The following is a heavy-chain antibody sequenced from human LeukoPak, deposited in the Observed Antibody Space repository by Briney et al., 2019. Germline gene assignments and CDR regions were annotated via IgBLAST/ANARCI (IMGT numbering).Heavy chain of an antibody. CDR2: ISYDGSNK. CDR3: AREYSSSHGTDY. V-gene: IGHV3-30-3*01. J-gene: IGHJ4*02. Sequence: GSLRLSCAASGFTFSSYAMHWVRQAPGKGLEWVAVISYDGSNKYYADSVKGRFTISRDNSKNTLYLQMNSLRAEDTAVYYCAREYSSSHGTDYWGQGTLVTVSS. D-gene: IGHD6-13*01. CDR1: GFTFSSYA.